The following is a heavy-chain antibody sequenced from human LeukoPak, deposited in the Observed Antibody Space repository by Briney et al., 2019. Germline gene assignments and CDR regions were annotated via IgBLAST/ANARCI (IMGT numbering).Heavy chain of an antibody. CDR3: ARGRPHGNDY. CDR1: GFFFDSYW. D-gene: IGHD4-23*01. V-gene: IGHV3-7*01. J-gene: IGHJ4*02. CDR2: ENQDGSEI. Sequence: GGSLRLSCFTSGFFFDSYWMSWVRQAPGKGLEWVANENQDGSEIYYVDSVKGRFIISRDNAKNSLYLQMNSLRVEDTAVYYCARGRPHGNDYWGQGTLVTVSS.